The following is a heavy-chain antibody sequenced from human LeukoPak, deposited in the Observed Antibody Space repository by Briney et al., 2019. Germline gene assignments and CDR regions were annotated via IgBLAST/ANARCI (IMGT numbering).Heavy chain of an antibody. CDR2: ISYDGSNK. CDR1: GFTFSSYG. D-gene: IGHD3-3*01. CDR3: ARESVFPYDFWSGSSRGTTRYYYMDV. V-gene: IGHV3-30*12. Sequence: GGSLRLSSVASGFTFSSYGMNWVRQAPGKVLEWEAGISYDGSNKYYADSVKGRFTISRDNAKNSLYLQMNSLRAEDTAVYYCARESVFPYDFWSGSSRGTTRYYYMDVWGKGTTVTVSS. J-gene: IGHJ6*03.